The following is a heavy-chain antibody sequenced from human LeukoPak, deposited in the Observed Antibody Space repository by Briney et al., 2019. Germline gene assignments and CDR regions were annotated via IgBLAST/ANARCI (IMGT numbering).Heavy chain of an antibody. CDR1: GFTFSSYG. D-gene: IGHD3-22*01. CDR3: AKLLYYYDSSGFP. J-gene: IGHJ5*02. Sequence: PGRSLRLSCAASGFTFSSYGMHWVRQAPGKGLEWVAFIRYDGSNKYYADSVKGRFTISRDNSKNTLYLQMNSLRAEDTAVYYCAKLLYYYDSSGFPWGQGTLVTVSS. V-gene: IGHV3-30*02. CDR2: IRYDGSNK.